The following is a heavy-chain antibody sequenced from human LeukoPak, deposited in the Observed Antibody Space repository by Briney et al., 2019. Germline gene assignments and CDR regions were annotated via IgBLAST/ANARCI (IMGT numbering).Heavy chain of an antibody. V-gene: IGHV3-64*02. D-gene: IGHD2-2*01. CDR2: ISSNGGST. J-gene: IGHJ4*02. Sequence: GGSLRLSCAASGFTFSSYAMHWVRQAPGKGLEYVSAISSNGGSTYYADSVKGRFTISRDNSKNTPYLQMGSLRAEDMAVYYCARGRRCSSTSCYAGHFDYWGQGTLVTVSS. CDR1: GFTFSSYA. CDR3: ARGRRCSSTSCYAGHFDY.